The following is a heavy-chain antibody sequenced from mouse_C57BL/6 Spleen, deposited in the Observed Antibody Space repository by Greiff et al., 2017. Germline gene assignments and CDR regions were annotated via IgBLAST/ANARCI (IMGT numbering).Heavy chain of an antibody. CDR1: GYTFTDYE. CDR2: IDPETGGT. D-gene: IGHD4-1*01. Sequence: QVQLQQSGAELVRPGASVTLSCKASGYTFTDYEMHWVKQTPVHGLEWIGAIDPETGGTAYNQKFKGKAILTADKSSSTAYMELRSLTSEDSAVYYCTRGVNWDRVYWGQGTTLTVSS. J-gene: IGHJ2*01. CDR3: TRGVNWDRVY. V-gene: IGHV1-15*01.